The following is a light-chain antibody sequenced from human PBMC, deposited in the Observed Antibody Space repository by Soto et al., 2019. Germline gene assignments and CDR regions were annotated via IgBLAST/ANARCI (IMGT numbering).Light chain of an antibody. CDR1: SSDVGGYNY. J-gene: IGLJ2*01. CDR3: SSYTSSSTPYVV. Sequence: QSALTQPASVSVSPGQSITISCTGTSSDVGGYNYVSWYQQHPGKAPKLMIYDVSNRPSGVSNRFSGSKSGNTASLTISGLQAEDEADYYCSSYTSSSTPYVVFGGGTQLTVL. V-gene: IGLV2-14*01. CDR2: DVS.